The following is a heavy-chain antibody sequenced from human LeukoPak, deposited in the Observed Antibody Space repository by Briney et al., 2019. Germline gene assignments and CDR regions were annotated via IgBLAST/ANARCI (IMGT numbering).Heavy chain of an antibody. V-gene: IGHV4-34*01. CDR2: INHSGST. Sequence: KSSETLSLTCAVYGGSFSVYYWSWIRQPPGKGLEWIGEINHSGSTNYNPSLKSRVTISVDTSKNQFSLKLSSVTAADTAVYYCARGEVVPAAIGGISRCGMDVWGQGTTVTVSS. J-gene: IGHJ6*02. CDR1: GGSFSVYY. CDR3: ARGEVVPAAIGGISRCGMDV. D-gene: IGHD2-2*01.